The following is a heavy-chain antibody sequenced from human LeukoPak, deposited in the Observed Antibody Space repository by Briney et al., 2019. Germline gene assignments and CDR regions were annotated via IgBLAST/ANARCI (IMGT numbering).Heavy chain of an antibody. CDR1: GGSVSSGSYY. Sequence: SETLSFTCTVSGGSVSSGSYYWSWIRQPPGKGLEWIGYIYYSGSTNYNPSLKSRVTISVDTSKNQFSLKLSSVTAADTAVYYCAGIYCSGDSCYVDYWGQGTLVTVSS. CDR2: IYYSGST. CDR3: AGIYCSGDSCYVDY. V-gene: IGHV4-61*01. J-gene: IGHJ4*02. D-gene: IGHD2-15*01.